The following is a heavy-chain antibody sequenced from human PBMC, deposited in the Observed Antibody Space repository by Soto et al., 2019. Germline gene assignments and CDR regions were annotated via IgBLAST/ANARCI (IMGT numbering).Heavy chain of an antibody. CDR1: GGTFSSYA. CDR3: ASHGRQLVDYYYGMDV. D-gene: IGHD6-6*01. V-gene: IGHV1-69*12. CDR2: IIPIFGTA. Sequence: QVQLVQSGAEVKKPGSSVKVSCKASGGTFSSYAISWVRQAPGQGLEWMGGIIPIFGTANYAQKLQGRVTITADESTSTANMELSSLGSEDTAVYYCASHGRQLVDYYYGMDVWGQGTTVTVSS. J-gene: IGHJ6*02.